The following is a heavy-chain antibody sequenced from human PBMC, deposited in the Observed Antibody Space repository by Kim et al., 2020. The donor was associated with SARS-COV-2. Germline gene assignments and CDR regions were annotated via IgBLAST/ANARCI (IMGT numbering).Heavy chain of an antibody. V-gene: IGHV4-34*01. J-gene: IGHJ4*02. D-gene: IGHD1-26*01. CDR3: ASGYSGSYPTFDY. CDR1: GGSFSGYY. CDR2: INHSGST. Sequence: SETLSLTCAVYGGSFSGYYWSWIRQPPGKGLEWIGEINHSGSTNYNPSLKSRVTISVDTSKNQFSLKLSSVTAADTAVYYCASGYSGSYPTFDYWGQGTLVTVSS.